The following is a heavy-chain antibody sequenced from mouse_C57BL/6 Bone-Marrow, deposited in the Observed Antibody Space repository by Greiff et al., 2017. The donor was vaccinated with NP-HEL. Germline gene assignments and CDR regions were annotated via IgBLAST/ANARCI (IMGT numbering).Heavy chain of an antibody. CDR3: TTSRITTVVEGYYY. Sequence: VQLQQSGAELVRPGASVKLSCTASGFNIKDDYMHWVKQRPEQGLEWIGWIDPENGDTEYASKFQGKATITADTSSNTAYLKLSSLTSEDTAVYYCTTSRITTVVEGYYYWGQGTTLTVSS. J-gene: IGHJ2*01. V-gene: IGHV14-4*01. CDR1: GFNIKDDY. D-gene: IGHD1-1*01. CDR2: IDPENGDT.